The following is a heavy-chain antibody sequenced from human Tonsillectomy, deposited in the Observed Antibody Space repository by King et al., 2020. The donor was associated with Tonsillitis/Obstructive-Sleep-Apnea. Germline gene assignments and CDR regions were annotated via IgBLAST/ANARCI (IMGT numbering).Heavy chain of an antibody. V-gene: IGHV4-59*01. CDR1: GGSISIYY. CDR3: ARAAPGSWSPDY. J-gene: IGHJ4*02. Sequence: QLQESGPGLVKPSETLSLTCTVSGGSISIYYWSWIRQPPGKGLEWIGHIYYSGSTNYNPSLKSRVTISVDTSKNQFSLKLSSVTAADTAGYYCARAAPGSWSPDYWGQGTLVTVSS. D-gene: IGHD1-26*01. CDR2: IYYSGST.